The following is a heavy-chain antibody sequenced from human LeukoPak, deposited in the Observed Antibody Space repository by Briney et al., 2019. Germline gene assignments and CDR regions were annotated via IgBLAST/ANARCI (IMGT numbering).Heavy chain of an antibody. V-gene: IGHV1-2*02. CDR2: ISPNSDDT. D-gene: IGHD2-8*02. CDR1: GYTFTDYY. Sequence: GASVKVSCKASGYTFTDYYMHWVRRAPGQGLEWMGWISPNSDDTNYAQKFQGRVTMTRDTSVSTAYMELSSLRSEDTAVYYCARGVVYDLRDWGQGTLVTVSS. J-gene: IGHJ4*02. CDR3: ARGVVYDLRD.